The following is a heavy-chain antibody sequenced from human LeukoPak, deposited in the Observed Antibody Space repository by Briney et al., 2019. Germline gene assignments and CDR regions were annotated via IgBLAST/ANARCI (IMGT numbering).Heavy chain of an antibody. CDR2: IQPGDSDT. CDR1: GYNFTSYW. CDR3: ARSPKPRFLEYYFDY. V-gene: IGHV5-51*01. J-gene: IGHJ4*02. D-gene: IGHD3-3*01. Sequence: GESLKISCKGSGYNFTSYWIGWVRQMPGKGLERMGIIQPGDSDTRYSPSFQGQVSISAHKSISTAYLQWSSLKASDTAMYYCARSPKPRFLEYYFDYWGQGTLVTVSS.